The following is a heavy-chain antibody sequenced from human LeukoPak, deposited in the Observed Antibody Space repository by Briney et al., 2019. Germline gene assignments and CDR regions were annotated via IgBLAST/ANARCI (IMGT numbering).Heavy chain of an antibody. V-gene: IGHV3-23*01. J-gene: IGHJ6*02. CDR3: AKAGTTWDYYYGMDV. CDR2: ISGSGSRT. Sequence: GGSLRLSCAASGFAFSSYAMSWVRQAPGKGLEWVSGISGSGSRTYYADSVKGRFTISRDNSKNTLYLQMNSLRAEDTAVYYCAKAGTTWDYYYGMDVWGQGTTVTVSS. D-gene: IGHD1-1*01. CDR1: GFAFSSYA.